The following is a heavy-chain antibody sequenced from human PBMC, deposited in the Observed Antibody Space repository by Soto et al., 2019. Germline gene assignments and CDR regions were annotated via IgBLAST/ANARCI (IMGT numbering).Heavy chain of an antibody. CDR1: GGSVSSGSYY. V-gene: IGHV4-61*01. Sequence: SETLSLTCTVSGGSVSSGSYYWNWIRQPPGKGLEWIGYIYYSGSTNYNSSLKSRVTISGDPSKNQFSLKLRSVTAADTAVYYCARGADYYGMDVWGQGTTVTVSS. J-gene: IGHJ6*02. CDR3: ARGADYYGMDV. CDR2: IYYSGST.